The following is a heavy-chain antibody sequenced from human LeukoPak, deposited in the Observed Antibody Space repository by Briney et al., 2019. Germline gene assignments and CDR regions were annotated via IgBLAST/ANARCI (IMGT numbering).Heavy chain of an antibody. CDR1: GYSFTSYW. CDR2: IYCDGSKT. D-gene: IGHD3-16*01. J-gene: IGHJ5*01. Sequence: GESLKISCKGSGYSFTSYWIGWVRQMPGKGLEWMAIIYCDGSKTIYSPSFQTQVTISVDKSTNTAYLQWTSLKASDTAIYFCARRAELGMRHFDSWGQGALVTVSS. V-gene: IGHV5-51*01. CDR3: ARRAELGMRHFDS.